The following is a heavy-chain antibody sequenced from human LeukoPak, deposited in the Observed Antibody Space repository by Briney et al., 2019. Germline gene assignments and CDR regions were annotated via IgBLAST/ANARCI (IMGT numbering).Heavy chain of an antibody. CDR1: GGSISSYY. CDR3: AREGTAGTNLNWFDP. V-gene: IGHV4-59*01. Sequence: SETLSLTCTVSGGSISSYYWSWIRQPPGKGLEWIGYISYGGSTNFNPSLKSRVTISVDTSKNQFSLKLSSVTAADTAVYYCAREGTAGTNLNWFDPWGQGTLVTVSS. CDR2: ISYGGST. J-gene: IGHJ5*02. D-gene: IGHD1-1*01.